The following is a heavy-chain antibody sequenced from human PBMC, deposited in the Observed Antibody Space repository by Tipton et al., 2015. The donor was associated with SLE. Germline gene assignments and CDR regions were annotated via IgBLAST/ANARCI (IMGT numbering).Heavy chain of an antibody. CDR2: ISSSGSGI. CDR3: VKDMLGTGFYFDP. J-gene: IGHJ4*02. Sequence: SLRLSCTASGFTFSNYDMYWVRQAPGKGLEWVASISSSGSGIHYADSVKGRFTISRDSVKSSLYLQMNSLRPEDTALYYCVKDMLGTGFYFDPWGQGALVTVSS. V-gene: IGHV3-48*03. CDR1: GFTFSNYD. D-gene: IGHD3-10*02.